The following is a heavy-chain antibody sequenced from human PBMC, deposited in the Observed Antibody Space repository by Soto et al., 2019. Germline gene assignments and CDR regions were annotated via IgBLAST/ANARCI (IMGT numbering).Heavy chain of an antibody. V-gene: IGHV4-59*01. CDR1: GGSITSSY. J-gene: IGHJ6*02. CDR2: IYDTGISGYTPST. CDR3: ARGEDAFFYDGLDV. Sequence: SETLSLTCTVSGGSITSSYWSWIRRPPGKGLEWIAYIYDTGISGYTPSTSYNPSLKSRVTMSVETSKSQCSLKLTAVTAADTAVYYCARGEDAFFYDGLDVWGQGITVTVSS.